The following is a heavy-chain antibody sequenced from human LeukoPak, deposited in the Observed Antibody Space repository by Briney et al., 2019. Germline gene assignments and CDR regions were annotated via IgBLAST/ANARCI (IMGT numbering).Heavy chain of an antibody. Sequence: ASVKVSCKASGYTFTNYAMKWVRQAPGQGLEWMGWISTNTGNPTYAQGFTGRFVFSLDTSVSTAYLEISSLKAEDTAVYYCARAAYCSDSSCYSRDWGQGTLVTVSS. CDR3: ARAAYCSDSSCYSRD. CDR1: GYTFTNYA. D-gene: IGHD2-15*01. CDR2: ISTNTGNP. J-gene: IGHJ4*02. V-gene: IGHV7-4-1*02.